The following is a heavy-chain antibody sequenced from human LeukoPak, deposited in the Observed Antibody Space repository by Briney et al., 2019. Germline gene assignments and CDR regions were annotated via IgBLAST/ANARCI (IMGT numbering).Heavy chain of an antibody. CDR2: IYHSGST. D-gene: IGHD1-26*01. Sequence: SETLSLTCTVSGYSISSGYYWGWIRQPPGKGLEWIGSIYHSGSTYYDPSLKSRVTISVDTSKNQFSLKLSSVTAADTAVYYCARAPGGATHAFDIWGQGTMVTVSS. CDR3: ARAPGGATHAFDI. J-gene: IGHJ3*02. V-gene: IGHV4-38-2*02. CDR1: GYSISSGYY.